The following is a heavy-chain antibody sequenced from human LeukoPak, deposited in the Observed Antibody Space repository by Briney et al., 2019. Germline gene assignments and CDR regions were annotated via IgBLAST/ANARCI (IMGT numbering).Heavy chain of an antibody. Sequence: SDTLSLTCTVSGGSITSSNYYWGWIRQPPGKGLEWIGSIYYTGSIYYNPSLKSRVTISVDTSRNQFSLTLSSVTAADTAVYYCARRKGYSSSLDYWGQGTLVTVSP. CDR2: IYYTGSI. D-gene: IGHD3-22*01. CDR3: ARRKGYSSSLDY. J-gene: IGHJ4*02. V-gene: IGHV4-39*01. CDR1: GGSITSSNYY.